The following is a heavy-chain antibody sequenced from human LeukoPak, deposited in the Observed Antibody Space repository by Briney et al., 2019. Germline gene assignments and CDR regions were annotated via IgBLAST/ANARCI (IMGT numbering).Heavy chain of an antibody. CDR3: ARGQSIAAAVDYYYYYMDV. CDR2: IIPIFGTA. D-gene: IGHD6-13*01. CDR1: GGTFSSYA. Sequence: GASVKVSCKASGGTFSSYAISWVRQAPGQGLEWMGGIIPIFGTANYAQKFQGRVTITTDESTSTAYMELSRLRSEDTAVYYCARGQSIAAAVDYYYYYMDVWGKGTTVTVSS. V-gene: IGHV1-69*05. J-gene: IGHJ6*03.